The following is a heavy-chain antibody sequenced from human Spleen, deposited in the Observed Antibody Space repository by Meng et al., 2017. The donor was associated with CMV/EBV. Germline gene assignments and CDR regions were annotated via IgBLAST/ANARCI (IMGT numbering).Heavy chain of an antibody. Sequence: LTLTCTFSGFSLSTSGMCVSWVRQAPGKGLEWDSAITGSGGSTYYADSVKGRFTISRDNSKNTLYLQMNNLRAEDTAVYFCAKAFSSSWYREYYDYWGQGTLVTVSS. D-gene: IGHD6-13*01. CDR2: ITGSGGST. CDR1: GFSLSTSG. J-gene: IGHJ4*02. V-gene: IGHV3-23*01. CDR3: AKAFSSSWYREYYDY.